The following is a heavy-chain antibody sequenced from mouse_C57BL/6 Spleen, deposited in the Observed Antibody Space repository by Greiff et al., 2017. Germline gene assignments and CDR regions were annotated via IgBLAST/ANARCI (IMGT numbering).Heavy chain of an antibody. CDR2: IYPGSGST. J-gene: IGHJ3*01. CDR1: GYTFTSYW. CDR3: ARETAQVAWFAY. Sequence: QVQLQQPGAELVKPGASVKMSCTASGYTFTSYWITWVKQRPGQGLEWIGDIYPGSGSTNYNEKFKSKATLTVDTSSSTAYMQLSSLTSEDSAVYYCARETAQVAWFAYWGQGTLVTVSA. D-gene: IGHD3-2*02. V-gene: IGHV1-55*01.